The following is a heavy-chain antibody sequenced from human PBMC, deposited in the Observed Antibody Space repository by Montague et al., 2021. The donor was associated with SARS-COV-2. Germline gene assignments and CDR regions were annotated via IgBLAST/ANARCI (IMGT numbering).Heavy chain of an antibody. D-gene: IGHD2-21*01. CDR3: ARARTSLIVVVNEFDY. V-gene: IGHV4-31*03. Sequence: TLSLTCTVSGDSISSGNHYWGWVRQSPGKGLEWIAVIYYSGSSYYNPSLKSRVTISVDTSKNQFSLRLSSVTAADTAVYYCARARTSLIVVVNEFDYWGQGTLVTVSS. J-gene: IGHJ4*02. CDR1: GDSISSGNHY. CDR2: IYYSGSS.